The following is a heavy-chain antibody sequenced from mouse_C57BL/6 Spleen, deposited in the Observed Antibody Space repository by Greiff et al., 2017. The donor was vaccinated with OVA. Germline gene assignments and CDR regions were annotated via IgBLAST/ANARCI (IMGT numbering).Heavy chain of an antibody. D-gene: IGHD1-1*01. CDR3: ARAYYYGSSYLYYFDD. J-gene: IGHJ2*01. CDR2: IDPSDSYT. CDR1: GYTFTSYW. V-gene: IGHV1-59*01. Sequence: QVQLQQPGAELVRPGTSVKLSCKASGYTFTSYWMHWVKQRPGQGLEWIGVIDPSDSYTNYNQKFKGKATLTVDTSSSTAYMQLSSLTSEDSAVYYCARAYYYGSSYLYYFDDWGQGTTLTVSS.